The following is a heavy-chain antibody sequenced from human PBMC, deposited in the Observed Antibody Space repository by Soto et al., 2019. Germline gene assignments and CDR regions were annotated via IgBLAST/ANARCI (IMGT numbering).Heavy chain of an antibody. CDR1: GVSISIGGYY. CDR3: ARMLGLQSPLYYYYGMDV. J-gene: IGHJ6*02. D-gene: IGHD4-4*01. Sequence: TLSLTCTVSGVSISIGGYYWSWIRQHPGKGLEWIGYIYYSGSTYYNPSLKSRVTISVDTSKNQFSLKLSSVTAADTAVYYCARMLGLQSPLYYYYGMDVWGQGTTVTVSS. V-gene: IGHV4-31*03. CDR2: IYYSGST.